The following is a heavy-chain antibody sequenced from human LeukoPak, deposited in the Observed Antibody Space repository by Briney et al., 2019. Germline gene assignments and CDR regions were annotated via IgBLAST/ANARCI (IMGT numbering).Heavy chain of an antibody. V-gene: IGHV3-30*18. CDR2: ISYDGSNK. D-gene: IGHD2-8*01. CDR1: GFTFSSYG. CDR3: AKGGAGDIVLMVYALPEYYFDY. J-gene: IGHJ4*02. Sequence: GGSLRLSCAASGFTFSSYGMHWVRQAPGKGLEWVAVISYDGSNKYYADSVKGRFTISRDNSKNTLYLQMNSLRAEDAAVYYCAKGGAGDIVLMVYALPEYYFDYWGQGTLVTVSS.